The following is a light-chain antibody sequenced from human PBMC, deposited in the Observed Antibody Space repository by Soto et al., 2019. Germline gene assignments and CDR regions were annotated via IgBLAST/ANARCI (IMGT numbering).Light chain of an antibody. J-gene: IGKJ5*01. CDR2: DSS. V-gene: IGKV3-11*01. CDR1: QSVGSY. Sequence: EIVLTQSPATLSLWPGETAILSCRASQSVGSYLSWYQQKPGQAPRLLFYDSSVRAPGIPARFSGSGSGTDFTLTISSLEPEDFALYYCQQRSSWITFGQGTRLEIE. CDR3: QQRSSWIT.